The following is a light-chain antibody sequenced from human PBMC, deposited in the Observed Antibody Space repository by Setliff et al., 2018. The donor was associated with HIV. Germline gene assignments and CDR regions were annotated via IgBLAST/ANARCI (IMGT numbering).Light chain of an antibody. J-gene: IGLJ1*01. Sequence: QSALTQPASVSGSPGQSITISCTGNTSDVGSYNLVSWYQQHSGKAPKLIIYEVNKRPSGVSDRISGSKSGNTASLTISGLQAEDEADYHCCSYAPTSPYVFGCGTKATVL. CDR3: CSYAPTSPYV. CDR1: TSDVGSYNL. V-gene: IGLV2-23*02. CDR2: EVN.